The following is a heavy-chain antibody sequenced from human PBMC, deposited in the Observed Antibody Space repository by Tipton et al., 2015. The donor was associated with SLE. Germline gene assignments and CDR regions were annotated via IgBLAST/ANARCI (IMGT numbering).Heavy chain of an antibody. D-gene: IGHD4-23*01. CDR1: GVSIDSYF. CDR3: AVGRVRDI. Sequence: PGLVKPSETLSLTCTVSGVSIDSYFWSWVRQPVGRGLEWIGRIYTSGSTNFNPSLKSRVTMSIDTSKNQFSLNLSSMTAADTAMYYCAVGRVRDIWGQGTMVTVSS. V-gene: IGHV4-4*07. J-gene: IGHJ3*02. CDR2: IYTSGST.